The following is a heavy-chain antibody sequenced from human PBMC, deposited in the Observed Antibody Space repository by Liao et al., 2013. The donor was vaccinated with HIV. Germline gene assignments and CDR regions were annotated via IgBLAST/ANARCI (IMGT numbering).Heavy chain of an antibody. CDR1: GGSISSYY. V-gene: IGHV4-59*01. J-gene: IGHJ4*02. Sequence: QVQLRESGPGLVKPSETLSLTCTVSGGSISSYYWSWIRQPPGKSLEWIGYISYSGGTNYNPSLKSRVTISVDTSKNQFSLNLNSVTAADTAVYYCARDLPPNYWGRGTLVSVSS. CDR2: ISYSGGT. CDR3: ARDLPPNY.